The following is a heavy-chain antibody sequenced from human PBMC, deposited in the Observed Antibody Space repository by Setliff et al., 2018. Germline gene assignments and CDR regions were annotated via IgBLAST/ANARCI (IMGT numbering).Heavy chain of an antibody. V-gene: IGHV4-59*12. CDR2: VYYSGST. Sequence: SETLSLTCTVSGDSISDASIMAWIRQPPGKGLEFIGYVYYSGSTNYNPSLKSRVTISVDTSKNHFSLKLSSVTAADTAVYYCARGRGPPTIFGLPTGSKGYMDVWGKGTTVTVSS. CDR1: GDSISDAS. D-gene: IGHD3-3*01. J-gene: IGHJ6*03. CDR3: ARGRGPPTIFGLPTGSKGYMDV.